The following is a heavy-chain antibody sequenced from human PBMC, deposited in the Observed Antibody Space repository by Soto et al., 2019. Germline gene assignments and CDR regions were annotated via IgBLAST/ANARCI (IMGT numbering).Heavy chain of an antibody. CDR2: ISAYNGNT. CDR1: GYTFTSYG. Sequence: ASVKVSCKASGYTFTSYGISWVRQAPGQGLEWMGWISAYNGNTNYAQKLQGRVTMTTDTSTSTAYMELRSLRSDDTAVYYCARDSLFLSTVTTSPTYYYYYYMDVWGKGTTVTVSS. CDR3: ARDSLFLSTVTTSPTYYYYYYMDV. D-gene: IGHD4-17*01. V-gene: IGHV1-18*01. J-gene: IGHJ6*03.